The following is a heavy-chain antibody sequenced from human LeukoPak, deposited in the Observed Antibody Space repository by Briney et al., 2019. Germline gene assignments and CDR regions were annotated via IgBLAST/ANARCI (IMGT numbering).Heavy chain of an antibody. CDR2: ISGSGGST. CDR1: GFTFSSYA. CDR3: AKSGYYDSSGHLYNWFDP. J-gene: IGHJ5*02. V-gene: IGHV3-23*01. Sequence: GGSLRLSCAASGFTFSSYAMSWVRQAPGKGLEWVSAISGSGGSTYYADSVKGRFTISRDNSKNTLYLQMSSLRAEDTAVYYCAKSGYYDSSGHLYNWFDPWGQGTLVTVSS. D-gene: IGHD3-22*01.